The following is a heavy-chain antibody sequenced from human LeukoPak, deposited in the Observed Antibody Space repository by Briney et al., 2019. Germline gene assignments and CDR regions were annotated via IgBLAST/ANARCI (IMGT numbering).Heavy chain of an antibody. CDR2: IYHSGST. Sequence: SETLSLTCAVSGGSISSSNWWSWVRQPPGKGLEWIGEIYHSGSTNYNPSLKSRVTISVDKSKNQFSLKLSSVTAADTAVYYCARQGYSGYDFEDYWGQGTLVTVSS. CDR1: GGSISSSNW. J-gene: IGHJ4*02. V-gene: IGHV4-4*02. D-gene: IGHD5-12*01. CDR3: ARQGYSGYDFEDY.